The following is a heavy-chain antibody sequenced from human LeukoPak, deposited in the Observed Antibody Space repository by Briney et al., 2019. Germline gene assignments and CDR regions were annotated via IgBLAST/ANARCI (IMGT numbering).Heavy chain of an antibody. V-gene: IGHV1-69*06. CDR3: ARTIAVAGYMDV. J-gene: IGHJ6*03. CDR1: GGTFSSYA. CDR2: IIPIFGTT. Sequence: GASVKVSCKASGGTFSSYAISWVRQAPGQGLEWMGGIIPIFGTTNYAQKFQDRVTITADKSTSTAYMEFEDTAVYYCARTIAVAGYMDVWGKGTTVTVSS. D-gene: IGHD6-19*01.